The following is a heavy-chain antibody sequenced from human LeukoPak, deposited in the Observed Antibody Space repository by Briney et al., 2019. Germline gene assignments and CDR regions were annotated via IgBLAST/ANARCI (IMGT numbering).Heavy chain of an antibody. CDR3: ASSDPFWSGYYGY. CDR1: GYTFTSYD. Sequence: ASVKVSCKASGYTFTSYDINWVRQATGQGLEWMGWMNPNSGNTGYAQKFQGRVTMTRNTSISTAYMELSSLRSEDAAVYYCASSDPFWSGYYGYWGQGTLVTVSS. J-gene: IGHJ4*02. CDR2: MNPNSGNT. V-gene: IGHV1-8*01. D-gene: IGHD3-3*01.